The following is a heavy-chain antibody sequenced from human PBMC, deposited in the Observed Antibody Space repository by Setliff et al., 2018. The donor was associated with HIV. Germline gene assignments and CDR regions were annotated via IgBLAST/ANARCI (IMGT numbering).Heavy chain of an antibody. D-gene: IGHD2-2*01. J-gene: IGHJ4*02. CDR1: GFIFGDYA. Sequence: GGSLRLSCTGSGFIFGDYATSWVRQAPGKGLEWVGIIRSKAYGGTTEYAASVKGRFTISRDDSKSIAFLRMNSLKTEDTAVYYCTTIVGFCSSTRCYSDYWGQGTLVTVSS. CDR2: IRSKAYGGTT. V-gene: IGHV3-49*04. CDR3: TTIVGFCSSTRCYSDY.